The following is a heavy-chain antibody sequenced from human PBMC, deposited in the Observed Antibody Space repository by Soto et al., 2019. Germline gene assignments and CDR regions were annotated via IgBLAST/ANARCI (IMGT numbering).Heavy chain of an antibody. V-gene: IGHV1-69*06. D-gene: IGHD3-16*01. CDR3: AREGDTREGGGVFSY. Sequence: SVKVSCKASGVTFSSYSFSWVRQAPGQGLEWMGGITPIFGTVHYAQNFRGRVTITADKSTSIVHMELSSLRSEDTAVFYCAREGDTREGGGVFSYWGKGTRVTVSS. CDR2: ITPIFGTV. CDR1: GVTFSSYS. J-gene: IGHJ4*02.